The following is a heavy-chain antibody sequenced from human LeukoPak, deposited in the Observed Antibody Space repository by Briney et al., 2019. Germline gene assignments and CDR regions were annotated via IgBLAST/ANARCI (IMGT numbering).Heavy chain of an antibody. J-gene: IGHJ4*02. CDR2: INQDASEI. D-gene: IGHD2-21*02. CDR3: ATDRDNSDWQKRFDS. Sequence: GGSLRLSCAASGFTFSTYWMNWYRQAPGKGLEWVGNINQDASEINYVDSVRGRLTISRDNAKNSLHLQMNSLRAEDRAVYYCATDRDNSDWQKRFDSWGQGTLVTVSS. V-gene: IGHV3-7*01. CDR1: GFTFSTYW.